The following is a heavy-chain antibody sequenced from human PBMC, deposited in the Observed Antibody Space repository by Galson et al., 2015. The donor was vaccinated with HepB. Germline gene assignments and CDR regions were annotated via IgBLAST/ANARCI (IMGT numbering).Heavy chain of an antibody. V-gene: IGHV3-7*01. Sequence: LRLSCAASGFTFSRYWMRWVRQAPGKGLEWVANIKGDGREKYHAASVKGRFSISRDNAKNSLYLHMSSLGAEDTAVYYCARGTTRANDYWGQGTLITVSS. CDR1: GFTFSRYW. D-gene: IGHD1-1*01. CDR2: IKGDGREK. CDR3: ARGTTRANDY. J-gene: IGHJ4*02.